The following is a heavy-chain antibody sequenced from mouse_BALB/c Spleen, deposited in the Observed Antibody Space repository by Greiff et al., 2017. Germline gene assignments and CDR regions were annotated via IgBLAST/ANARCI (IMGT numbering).Heavy chain of an antibody. V-gene: IGHV1-67*01. CDR2: ISTYYGNT. CDR3: ARSRYYGSSYAMDY. CDR1: GYTFTDYA. D-gene: IGHD1-1*01. J-gene: IGHJ4*01. Sequence: VQLQQSGPELVRPGVSVKISCKGSGYTFTDYAMHWVKQSHAKSLEWIGVISTYYGNTNYNQKFKGKATMTVDKSSSTAYMELAKLTSEDSAIYYCARSRYYGSSYAMDYWGQGTSVTVSS.